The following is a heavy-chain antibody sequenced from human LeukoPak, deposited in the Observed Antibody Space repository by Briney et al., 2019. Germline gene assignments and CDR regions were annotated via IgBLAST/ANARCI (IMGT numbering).Heavy chain of an antibody. Sequence: GESLKISCKGSGYNFTNYLIGWVRHMREEGLEWMGIIYPGDSDTRYSSSFQGQVTISADKSASTAYLQWSSLKASDTALYYCARRKYSSSWYNAFDIWGQGTMVTVSS. CDR3: ARRKYSSSWYNAFDI. CDR1: GYNFTNYL. J-gene: IGHJ3*02. V-gene: IGHV5-51*01. CDR2: IYPGDSDT. D-gene: IGHD6-13*01.